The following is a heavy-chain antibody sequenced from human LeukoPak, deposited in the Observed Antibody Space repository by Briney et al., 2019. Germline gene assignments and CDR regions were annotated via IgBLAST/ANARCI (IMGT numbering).Heavy chain of an antibody. CDR1: GFSLSSYA. CDR2: ITGSGGTT. CDR3: AKGYYSGSYCHFDY. Sequence: GGSLRLSCAASGFSLSSYAMRWVRQAPGKGLEWVSGITGSGGTTHYADSVKGRFTISRDNSKNTLYLQMNSLRAEDTAVYYCAKGYYSGSYCHFDYWGQGTLVTVSS. V-gene: IGHV3-23*01. J-gene: IGHJ4*02. D-gene: IGHD1-26*01.